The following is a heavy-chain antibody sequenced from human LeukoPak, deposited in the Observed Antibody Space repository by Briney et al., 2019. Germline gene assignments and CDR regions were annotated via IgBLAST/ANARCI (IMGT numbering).Heavy chain of an antibody. D-gene: IGHD4-17*01. CDR2: ISGSGGST. CDR1: GFTFSNYA. CDR3: AKWRGIYGGNSHLDY. V-gene: IGHV3-23*01. J-gene: IGHJ4*02. Sequence: PGGSLRLSCAASGFTFSNYAMSWVRQAPGKGLEWVSTISGSGGSTYYADSVKGRFTISRDNSKNTLYLQMNSLRVEDTAVYFCAKWRGIYGGNSHLDYWGQGTLVTVSS.